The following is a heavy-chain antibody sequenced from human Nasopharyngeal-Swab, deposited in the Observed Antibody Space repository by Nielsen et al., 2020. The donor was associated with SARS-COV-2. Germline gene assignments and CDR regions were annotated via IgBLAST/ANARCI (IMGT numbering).Heavy chain of an antibody. CDR3: ARDGLDYDFWSAYFMDV. J-gene: IGHJ6*02. CDR1: GFTFSHYN. D-gene: IGHD3-3*01. Sequence: GEYLKISCAASGFTFSHYNMNWVRQAPGKGLEWVSSISGSTTYIYYADSVRGRFTISRDNAKNSLHLQMNSLRAEDTAVYYCARDGLDYDFWSAYFMDVWGQGTTVTVSS. V-gene: IGHV3-21*01. CDR2: ISGSTTYI.